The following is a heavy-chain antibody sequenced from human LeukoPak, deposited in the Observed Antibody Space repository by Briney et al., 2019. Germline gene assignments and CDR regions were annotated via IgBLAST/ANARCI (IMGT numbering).Heavy chain of an antibody. CDR1: GFTFGSYA. V-gene: IGHV3-23*01. J-gene: IGHJ4*02. CDR3: AKHRGSGVAGTGGVES. D-gene: IGHD6-19*01. CDR2: ITGSDLST. Sequence: GGSLRLSCAASGFTFGSYAMTWVRQAPGKGLEWVSVITGSDLSTYYADSVRGRFTISRDNSKNTLYLQMNSLRADDTAVYYCAKHRGSGVAGTGGVESWGQGSLVTVSS.